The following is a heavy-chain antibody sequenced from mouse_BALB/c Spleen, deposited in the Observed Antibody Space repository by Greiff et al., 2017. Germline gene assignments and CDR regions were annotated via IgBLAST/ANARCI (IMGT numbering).Heavy chain of an antibody. CDR1: GFNIKDTY. CDR2: IDPANGNT. J-gene: IGHJ4*01. Sequence: VQLQQSGAELVKPGASVKLSCTASGFNIKDTYMHWVKQRPEQGLEWIGRIDPANGNTKYDPKFQGKATITADTSSNTAYLQLSSLTSEDTAVYYCAREYYGINIYYYAMDYWGQGTSVTVSS. CDR3: AREYYGINIYYYAMDY. D-gene: IGHD1-1*01. V-gene: IGHV14-3*02.